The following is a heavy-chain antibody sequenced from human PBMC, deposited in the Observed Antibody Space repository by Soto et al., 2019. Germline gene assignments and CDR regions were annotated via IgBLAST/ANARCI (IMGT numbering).Heavy chain of an antibody. J-gene: IGHJ1*01. V-gene: IGHV3-74*01. CDR1: GFTFSTYW. Sequence: GGSLRLSCAASGFTFSTYWMQWVRQVPGEGLVWVSSISENGGITTYADTVKGRFTISRDNAKNTLYLQMNCLRVEDTAIYYCAREYYSSGTHWGQGTLVTVSS. D-gene: IGHD3-10*01. CDR2: ISENGGIT. CDR3: AREYYSSGTH.